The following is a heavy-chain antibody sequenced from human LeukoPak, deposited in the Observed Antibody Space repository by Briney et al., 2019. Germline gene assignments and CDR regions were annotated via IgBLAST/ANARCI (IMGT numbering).Heavy chain of an antibody. J-gene: IGHJ6*03. CDR1: GYIFTTYW. CDR2: IKQDGREQ. V-gene: IGHV3-7*01. Sequence: GGSLRLSCSACGYIFTTYWVRWVRQARGKGVEWMANIKQDGREQYCVDSVKCRFTISRDDTNNSLYLQMNSLTAEDTAVYYCARDIKDYDFWNGYYTWSYSYYYYYIDVWGKGATVTAAS. D-gene: IGHD3-3*01. CDR3: ARDIKDYDFWNGYYTWSYSYYYYYIDV.